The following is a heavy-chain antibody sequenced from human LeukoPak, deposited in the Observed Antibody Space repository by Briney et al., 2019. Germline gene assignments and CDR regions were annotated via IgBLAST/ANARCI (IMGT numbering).Heavy chain of an antibody. Sequence: TGGSLRLSCAASRFTFSDYYMSWIRQAPGKGLEWVSYISSSGSTIYYADSVKGRFTISRDNAKNSLYLQMNSLRAEDTAVYYCARDRGYCSGGSCYGDNYFDYWGQGTLVTVSS. J-gene: IGHJ4*02. V-gene: IGHV3-11*01. CDR1: RFTFSDYY. CDR3: ARDRGYCSGGSCYGDNYFDY. D-gene: IGHD2-15*01. CDR2: ISSSGSTI.